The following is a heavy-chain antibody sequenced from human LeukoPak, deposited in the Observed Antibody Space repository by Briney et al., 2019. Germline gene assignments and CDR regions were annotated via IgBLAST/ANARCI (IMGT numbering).Heavy chain of an antibody. CDR1: GFLVTNNY. CDR2: LYTGDGT. D-gene: IGHD3-10*01. J-gene: IGHJ4*02. V-gene: IGHV3-53*01. CDR3: ARGDYGSGSYYLDY. Sequence: PGGSLRLSCAASGFLVTNNYMSWVRQAPGKGLEWVSSLYTGDGTEYADSVKGRFTISRDRSKNTLYLQMNSLRTEDTAVYYCARGDYGSGSYYLDYWGQGTLVTVSS.